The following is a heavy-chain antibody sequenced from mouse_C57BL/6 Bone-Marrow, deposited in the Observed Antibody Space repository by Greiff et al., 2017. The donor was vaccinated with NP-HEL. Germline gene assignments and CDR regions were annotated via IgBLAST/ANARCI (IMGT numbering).Heavy chain of an antibody. D-gene: IGHD1-1*01. CDR3: ARTLTTVVATPFDY. Sequence: QVQLQQPGAELVKPGASVKLSCKASGYTFTSYWMHWVKQRPGRGLEWIGRIDPNSGGTKYNEKFKSKATLSVDKPSSTAYMQLSSLTSEDSAVYYCARTLTTVVATPFDYWGQGTTLTVSS. CDR1: GYTFTSYW. CDR2: IDPNSGGT. J-gene: IGHJ2*01. V-gene: IGHV1-72*01.